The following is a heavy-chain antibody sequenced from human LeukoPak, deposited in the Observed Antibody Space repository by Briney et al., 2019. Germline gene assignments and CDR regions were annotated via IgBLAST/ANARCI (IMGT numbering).Heavy chain of an antibody. D-gene: IGHD4-17*01. J-gene: IGHJ4*02. Sequence: SETLSLTCSGSGGSVSSYYWTWIRQPAGKGLEWIGRIYPSGTTHYNPSLKSRVTMAVDTSKNQLSLKVTSVTAADTAVYYCADDFGDWGQGTLVTVSS. CDR2: IYPSGTT. CDR1: GGSVSSYY. V-gene: IGHV4-4*07. CDR3: ADDFGD.